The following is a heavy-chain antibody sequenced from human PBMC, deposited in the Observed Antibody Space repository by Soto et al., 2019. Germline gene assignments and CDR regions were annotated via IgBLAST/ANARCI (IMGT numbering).Heavy chain of an antibody. D-gene: IGHD3-22*01. CDR3: AIYDSSGSRGFQH. V-gene: IGHV4-31*03. Sequence: QVQLQQSGPGLVKPSQTLSLTCTVSGGSISSGGYYWSWIRQHPGKGLEWIGYIYYSGSTYYNPSLKSRVTISVDTSKNQFSLKLSSVTAADTAVYYCAIYDSSGSRGFQHWGQGTLVTVSS. CDR2: IYYSGST. CDR1: GGSISSGGYY. J-gene: IGHJ1*01.